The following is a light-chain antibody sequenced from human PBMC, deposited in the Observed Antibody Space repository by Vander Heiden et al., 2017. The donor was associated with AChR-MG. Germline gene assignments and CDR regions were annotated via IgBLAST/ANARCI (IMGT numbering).Light chain of an antibody. CDR1: SSNIGAGYD. V-gene: IGLV1-40*01. CDR3: QSYDSSLGV. J-gene: IGLJ1*01. Sequence: QSVLTQPPSVSGAPGQRVPISCTGSSSNIGAGYDVHWYQQLPGTAPKLLIYGTSNRPSGVPDRFSGSKSGTSASLAITGLQAEDEADYYCQSYDSSLGVFGTGTKVTVL. CDR2: GTS.